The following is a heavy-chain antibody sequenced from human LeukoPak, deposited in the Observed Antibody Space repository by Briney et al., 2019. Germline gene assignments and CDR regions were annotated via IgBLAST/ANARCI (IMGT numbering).Heavy chain of an antibody. Sequence: PSETLSLTCTVSGGSISSYYWSWIRQPPGKGLEWIGYIYYSGSTNYNPSLKSRVTISVDTSKNQFSLKLSSVTAADTAVYYCARGADFWSGYWAYGMDVWGQGTTVTVSS. CDR2: IYYSGST. V-gene: IGHV4-59*01. D-gene: IGHD3-3*01. J-gene: IGHJ6*02. CDR1: GGSISSYY. CDR3: ARGADFWSGYWAYGMDV.